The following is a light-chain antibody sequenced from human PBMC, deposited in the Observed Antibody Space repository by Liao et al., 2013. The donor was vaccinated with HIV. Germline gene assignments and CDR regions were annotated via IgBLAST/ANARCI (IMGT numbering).Light chain of an antibody. CDR1: KLGDKS. V-gene: IGLV3-1*01. Sequence: SYELTQPPSVSVYPGQTASITCSGDKLGDKSVCWYQQRPGQAPVLVIFYDNDRPSGIPARFTGANSGNTATLTISRVEAGDEADYYCHVWDSMSDHVVFGGGTKLTVL. J-gene: IGLJ2*01. CDR3: HVWDSMSDHVV. CDR2: YDN.